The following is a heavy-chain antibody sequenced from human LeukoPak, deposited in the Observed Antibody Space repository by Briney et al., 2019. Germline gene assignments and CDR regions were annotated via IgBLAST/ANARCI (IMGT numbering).Heavy chain of an antibody. CDR1: EFTFSSYA. V-gene: IGHV3-30*18. CDR2: ILYDGSNK. J-gene: IGHJ2*01. CDR3: ANSRRSGYWYFDL. Sequence: AGGSLRLSCAASEFTFSSYAMHWVRQAPGKVLEWVAVILYDGSNKKYADSVKGRFTISRDNSKNTLNLQMNSLRAEDTAVYYCANSRRSGYWYFDLWGRGTLVTVSS. D-gene: IGHD3-22*01.